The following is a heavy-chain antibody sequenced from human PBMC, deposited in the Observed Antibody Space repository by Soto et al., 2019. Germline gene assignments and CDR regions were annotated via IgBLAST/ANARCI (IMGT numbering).Heavy chain of an antibody. CDR3: ASSDYGDYEGAPHFDY. D-gene: IGHD4-17*01. V-gene: IGHV3-7*01. Sequence: EVQLVESGGGLVQPGGSLRLSCAASGFTFSSYWMSWVRQAPGKGLEWVANIKQDGSEKYYVDSVKGRFTISRDNAKNSLYLQMNSLRAEDTAVYYCASSDYGDYEGAPHFDYWGQGTLVTVSS. J-gene: IGHJ4*02. CDR2: IKQDGSEK. CDR1: GFTFSSYW.